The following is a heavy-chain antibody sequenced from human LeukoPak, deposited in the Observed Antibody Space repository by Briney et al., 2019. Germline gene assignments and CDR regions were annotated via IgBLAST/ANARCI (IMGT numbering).Heavy chain of an antibody. CDR2: IIPIFGTA. J-gene: IGHJ5*02. Sequence: SVKVSCKASGGTFSSYAISWVRQAPGQGLEWMGGIIPIFGTANYAQKFQGRVTITADESTSTAYMELSSLRSEDTAVYYCAREWIAVAGRGRGWFDPWGQGTLVTVSS. V-gene: IGHV1-69*13. CDR1: GGTFSSYA. D-gene: IGHD6-19*01. CDR3: AREWIAVAGRGRGWFDP.